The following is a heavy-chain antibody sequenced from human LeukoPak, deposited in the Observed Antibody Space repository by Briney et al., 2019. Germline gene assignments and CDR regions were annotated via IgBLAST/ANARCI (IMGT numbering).Heavy chain of an antibody. D-gene: IGHD2-2*01. CDR1: GGSFSGYY. CDR3: ARGRTSSGIVVVPAAHPDYYFDY. J-gene: IGHJ4*02. CDR2: INHSGST. V-gene: IGHV4-34*01. Sequence: SETLSLTCAVYGGSFSGYYWSWIRQPPGKGLEWIGEINHSGSTNYNPSLKSRVTISVDTFKNQFSLKLSSVTAADTAVYYCARGRTSSGIVVVPAAHPDYYFDYWGQGTLVTVSS.